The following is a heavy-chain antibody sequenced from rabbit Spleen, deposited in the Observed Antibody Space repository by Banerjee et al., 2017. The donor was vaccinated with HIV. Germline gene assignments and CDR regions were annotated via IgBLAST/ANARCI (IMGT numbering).Heavy chain of an antibody. Sequence: QEQLGESGGVLVKPGTSLILISTAAGFSISSSYDMCWVRQAPGKGLEWIGCMYTGNGKNYYASWAKGRFTISKTSSTTVTLQMTSLTAADAATYFCARDAGSYDYIDVYFSLWGPGTLVTVS. CDR2: MYTGNGKN. V-gene: IGHV1S45*01. D-gene: IGHD8-1*01. CDR1: GFSISSSYD. CDR3: ARDAGSYDYIDVYFSL. J-gene: IGHJ4*01.